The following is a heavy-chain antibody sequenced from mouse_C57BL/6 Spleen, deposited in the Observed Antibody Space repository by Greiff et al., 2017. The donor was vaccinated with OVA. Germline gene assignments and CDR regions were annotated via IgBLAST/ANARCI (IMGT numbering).Heavy chain of an antibody. J-gene: IGHJ4*01. V-gene: IGHV1-26*01. D-gene: IGHD2-4*01. CDR2: INPNNGGT. CDR3: ARVGDYGKGAMDN. CDR1: GYTFTDYY. Sequence: EVQLQQSGPELVKPGASVKISCKASGYTFTDYYMNWVKQSHGKSLEWIGDINPNNGGTSYNQKFKGKATLTVDKSSSTAYMELRSLTSEDSAVYYWARVGDYGKGAMDNWVKEPQSPSPQ.